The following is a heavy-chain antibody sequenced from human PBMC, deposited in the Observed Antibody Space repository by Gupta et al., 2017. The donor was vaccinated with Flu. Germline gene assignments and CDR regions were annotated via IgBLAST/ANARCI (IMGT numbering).Heavy chain of an antibody. D-gene: IGHD3-10*01. V-gene: IGHV2-26*01. CDR2: IFSNDEK. CDR3: ARYSYGSGSFTYFDY. CDR1: GFSLTIAGMG. Sequence: QVTLKESGRVLVKPTATLTLTCTVSGFSLTIAGMGVSWIRQPPGKALEWLAHIFSNDEKSFTPSLKNRLTISKNTSKSQVVLTITKMYRVDPATYYCARYSYGSGSFTYFDYWGQGTLVTVSS. J-gene: IGHJ4*02.